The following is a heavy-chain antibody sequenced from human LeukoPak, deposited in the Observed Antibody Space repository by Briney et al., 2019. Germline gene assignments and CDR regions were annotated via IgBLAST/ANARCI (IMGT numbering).Heavy chain of an antibody. CDR2: ISGSGGST. D-gene: IGHD4-17*01. J-gene: IGHJ5*02. Sequence: GGSLRLSCAAPGFTFSSYAMSWVRQAPGKGLEWVSAISGSGGSTYYADSVKGRFTIARDNSKNTLYLQMNSLRAEDTAVYYCAKEAPDDYGDYGDWFDPWGQGTLVTVSS. CDR1: GFTFSSYA. V-gene: IGHV3-23*01. CDR3: AKEAPDDYGDYGDWFDP.